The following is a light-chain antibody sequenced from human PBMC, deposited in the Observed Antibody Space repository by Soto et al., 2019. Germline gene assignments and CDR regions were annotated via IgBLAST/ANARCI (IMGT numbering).Light chain of an antibody. CDR3: AAWDDSLNGGV. J-gene: IGLJ3*02. V-gene: IGLV1-44*01. CDR2: TNN. CDR1: SSNIGNNA. Sequence: QSVLTQPPSASGTPGQRFTISCSGSSSNIGNNAVNWYQQLPGTAPKLLIYTNNQRPSGVPDRFSGSKSGTSASLAISGLQSEDEADYYCAAWDDSLNGGVFGGGTKLTVL.